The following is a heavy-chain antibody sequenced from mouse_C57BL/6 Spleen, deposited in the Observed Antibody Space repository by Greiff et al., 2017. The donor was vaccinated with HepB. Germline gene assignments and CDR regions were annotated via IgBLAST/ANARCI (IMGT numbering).Heavy chain of an antibody. CDR3: ARGTITTVVENYFDY. V-gene: IGHV1-26*01. CDR2: INPNNGGT. CDR1: GYTFTDYY. J-gene: IGHJ2*01. Sequence: EVQLQQSGPELVKPGASVKISCKASGYTFTDYYMNWVKQSHGKSLEWIGDINPNNGGTSYNQKFKGKATLTVDKSSSTAYMELRSLTSEDSAVYYCARGTITTVVENYFDYWGQGTTLTVSS. D-gene: IGHD1-1*01.